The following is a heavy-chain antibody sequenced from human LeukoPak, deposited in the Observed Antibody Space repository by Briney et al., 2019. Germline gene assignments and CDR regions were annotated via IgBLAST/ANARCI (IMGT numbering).Heavy chain of an antibody. CDR3: ARSNMVVTARYLPYYFDY. J-gene: IGHJ4*02. V-gene: IGHV5-51*01. D-gene: IGHD2-21*02. CDR2: IYPGGSDT. Sequence: NHGESLKISCKGSGYSFTSYWIGWVRQMPGKGLEWMGIIYPGGSDTRYSPSFQGQVTISADKSISTAYPQWSSLKTSDTAMYYRARSNMVVTARYLPYYFDYWGQGTLVTVSS. CDR1: GYSFTSYW.